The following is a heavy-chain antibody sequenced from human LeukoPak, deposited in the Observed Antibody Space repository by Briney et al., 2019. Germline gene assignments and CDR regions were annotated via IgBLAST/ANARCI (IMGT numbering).Heavy chain of an antibody. D-gene: IGHD4-23*01. V-gene: IGHV4-39*01. CDR1: GGSISNSSYY. CDR3: ARHWVVTPNY. J-gene: IGHJ4*02. CDR2: TYYGGSA. Sequence: SETLSLTCIVSGGSISNSSYYWGWIRQPPGKGLEWIGSTYYGGSAYYNPSLKSRVTISVDTSKNQFSLKLTSVTAADTAVYYCARHWVVTPNYWGQGTLVTVSS.